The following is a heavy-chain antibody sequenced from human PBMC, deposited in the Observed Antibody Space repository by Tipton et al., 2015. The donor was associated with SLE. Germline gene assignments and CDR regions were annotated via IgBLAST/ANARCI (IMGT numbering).Heavy chain of an antibody. CDR2: IYYSGNT. Sequence: TLSLTCTVSGGSLSSYYWTWIRQPPGKGLEWIGSIYYSGNTHYNPSLVSRVTISLDRSKNQFSLKLSSVTAADTAVYYCGSQWLPSSGGDFDYWGQGTLFTVSS. V-gene: IGHV4-59*08. CDR1: GGSLSSYY. J-gene: IGHJ4*02. CDR3: GSQWLPSSGGDFDY. D-gene: IGHD3-16*01.